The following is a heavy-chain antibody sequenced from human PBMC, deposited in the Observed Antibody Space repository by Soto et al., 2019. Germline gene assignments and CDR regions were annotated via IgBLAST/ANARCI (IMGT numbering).Heavy chain of an antibody. D-gene: IGHD2-2*01. J-gene: IGHJ4*02. V-gene: IGHV3-23*01. Sequence: GGSLRLSCAASGFTFSTYAMSWVRQAPGKGLEWVSAISGRGGGTFYADSVKGRFTIARDNSKNTLFLQMNSLRAEDTAVYFCARQMTSSTNYYDYWGQGTLVTVSS. CDR3: ARQMTSSTNYYDY. CDR1: GFTFSTYA. CDR2: ISGRGGGT.